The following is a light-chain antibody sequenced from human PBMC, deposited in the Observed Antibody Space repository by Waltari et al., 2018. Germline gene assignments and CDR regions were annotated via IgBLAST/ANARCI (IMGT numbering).Light chain of an antibody. J-gene: IGKJ3*01. CDR3: LQHSDWPRFT. V-gene: IGKV3-11*01. CDR1: QSVSRY. Sequence: DIVLSQSPATLSLSPGERAILSCRASQSVSRYLAWYQQKPGQAPRRPIYDASNRATGIPVRFSGIRSGTDFTITISSLGPEDFAVYYCLQHSDWPRFTFGPGTKVDIK. CDR2: DAS.